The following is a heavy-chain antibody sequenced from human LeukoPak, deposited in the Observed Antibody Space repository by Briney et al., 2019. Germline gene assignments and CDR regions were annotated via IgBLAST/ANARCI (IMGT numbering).Heavy chain of an antibody. CDR3: ASRIYGDFSFDY. CDR2: IYYSGST. Sequence: PSQTLSLTCTVSGGSISSGGYYWRWIRQHPGKGLEWIGYIYYSGSTYYNPSLKSRVTISVDTSKNQFSLKLSSVTAADTAVYYCASRIYGDFSFDYWGQGTLVTVSS. CDR1: GGSISSGGYY. J-gene: IGHJ4*02. D-gene: IGHD4-17*01. V-gene: IGHV4-31*03.